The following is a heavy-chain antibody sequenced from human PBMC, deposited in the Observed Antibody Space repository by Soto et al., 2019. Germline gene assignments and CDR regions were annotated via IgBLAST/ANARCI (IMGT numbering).Heavy chain of an antibody. J-gene: IGHJ5*02. Sequence: GASVKVSCKASGYTFTSYYMSWVRQAPGQGLEWMGRISAYNGNTNYAQKLQGRVTMTTDTSTSTAYMELRSLRSDDTAVYYCARDRIFGVVQNWFDPWGQGTLVTVSS. D-gene: IGHD3-3*02. CDR3: ARDRIFGVVQNWFDP. CDR1: GYTFTSYY. V-gene: IGHV1-18*04. CDR2: ISAYNGNT.